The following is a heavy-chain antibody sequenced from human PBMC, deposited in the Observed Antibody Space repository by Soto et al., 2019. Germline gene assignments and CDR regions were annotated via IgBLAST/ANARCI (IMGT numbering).Heavy chain of an antibody. CDR1: GPSISSSTYY. V-gene: IGHV4-39*02. CDR3: ARPQFSGTYHDTFNI. Sequence: QLQLQESGPGLVKPSETLSLTCTVSGPSISSSTYYWGWIRQPPGKGLEWIGSVYYSENTYYNPSLKSRVNISVDTSKNLFSLKLTSVTAADTAMYYCARPQFSGTYHDTFNIWGQGTMVTVSS. J-gene: IGHJ3*02. D-gene: IGHD1-26*01. CDR2: VYYSENT.